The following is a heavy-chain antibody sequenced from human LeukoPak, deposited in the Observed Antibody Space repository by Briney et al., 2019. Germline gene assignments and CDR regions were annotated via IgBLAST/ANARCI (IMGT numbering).Heavy chain of an antibody. D-gene: IGHD2-8*01. Sequence: ASVKVSCKVSGYTLTELSMHWVRQAPGKGLEWMGGFDPEDGETIYAQKFQGRVTMTEDTSTDTAYMELSSLRSEDTAVYYCATSDIVLMVYAPLYGMDVWGQGTTVAVSS. CDR3: ATSDIVLMVYAPLYGMDV. CDR2: FDPEDGET. V-gene: IGHV1-24*01. CDR1: GYTLTELS. J-gene: IGHJ6*02.